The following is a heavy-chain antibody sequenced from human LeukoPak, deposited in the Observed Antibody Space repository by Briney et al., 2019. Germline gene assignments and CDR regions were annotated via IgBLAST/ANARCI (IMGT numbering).Heavy chain of an antibody. Sequence: SETLSLTCAVYGGSFSGYYWSWIRQPPGKGLEWIGEINHSGSTNYNPSLKSRVTISVDTSENQFSLKLSSVTAADTAVYYCARDYGDYRRYFDYWGQGTLVTVSS. CDR2: INHSGST. J-gene: IGHJ4*02. D-gene: IGHD4-17*01. CDR1: GGSFSGYY. V-gene: IGHV4-34*01. CDR3: ARDYGDYRRYFDY.